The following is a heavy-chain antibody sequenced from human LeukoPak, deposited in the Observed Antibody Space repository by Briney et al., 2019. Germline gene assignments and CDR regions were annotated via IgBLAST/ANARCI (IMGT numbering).Heavy chain of an antibody. Sequence: PSETLSLTCTVSGGSISSSSYYWGWIRQPPGKGLEWIGSIYYSGSTYYNPSLKSRVTISVDTSKNQFSLKLSSVTAADTAVYYCARLDPDFDYWGQGTLVTVSS. V-gene: IGHV4-39*01. CDR1: GGSISSSSYY. J-gene: IGHJ4*02. CDR3: ARLDPDFDY. CDR2: IYYSGST.